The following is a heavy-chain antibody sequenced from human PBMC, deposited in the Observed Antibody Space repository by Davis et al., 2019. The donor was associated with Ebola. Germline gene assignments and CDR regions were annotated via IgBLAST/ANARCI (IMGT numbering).Heavy chain of an antibody. J-gene: IGHJ4*02. Sequence: PGGSLRLSCAASGFTFNTYGMHWVRQAPGKGLDWVAVIIYYDGSNKKYGDSVKGRFTISRDNSKNMLYLQMNSLRLEDTAVYHCAKEGPVPNYYHRSGYSLAIDHWGQGTLVTVSS. V-gene: IGHV3-30*18. CDR3: AKEGPVPNYYHRSGYSLAIDH. CDR2: IIYYDGSNK. CDR1: GFTFNTYG. D-gene: IGHD3-22*01.